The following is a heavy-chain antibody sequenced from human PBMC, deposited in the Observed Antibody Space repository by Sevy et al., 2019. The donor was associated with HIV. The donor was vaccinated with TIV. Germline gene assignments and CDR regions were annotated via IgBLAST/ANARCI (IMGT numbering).Heavy chain of an antibody. D-gene: IGHD2-2*01. V-gene: IGHV3-23*01. CDR1: GFTFSSYA. Sequence: GGSLRLSCAASGFTFSSYAMSWVRQPPGKGLEWVAIFSFGCGKINYADSVKGRFTISRDNSKNTLFLQMNRLRAEDTAVYYCAREGCSRPQDYWGQGTLVTVSS. CDR3: AREGCSRPQDY. J-gene: IGHJ4*02. CDR2: FSFGCGKI.